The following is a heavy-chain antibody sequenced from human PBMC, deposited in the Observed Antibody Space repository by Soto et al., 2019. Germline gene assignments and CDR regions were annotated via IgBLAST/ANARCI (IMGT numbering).Heavy chain of an antibody. Sequence: PSETLSLTCTVSGDTISSYYWSWIRQQPGKGLEWIGYIYYSGSTNYNPSLKSRVTISVDTSKNQFSLKLSSVTAADTAVYYCARDALEDTGSYTFDYWGQGTLVTVSS. CDR2: IYYSGST. CDR1: GDTISSYY. D-gene: IGHD1-1*01. V-gene: IGHV4-59*01. J-gene: IGHJ4*02. CDR3: ARDALEDTGSYTFDY.